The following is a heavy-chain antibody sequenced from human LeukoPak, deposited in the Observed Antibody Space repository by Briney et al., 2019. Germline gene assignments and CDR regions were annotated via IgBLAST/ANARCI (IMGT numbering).Heavy chain of an antibody. J-gene: IGHJ5*02. Sequence: GASVKVSCKASGYTFTSYGISWVRQAPGQGLEWMGWICGNNGNTNYAQKLQGRFTMTTDTYTSTAYMELRSLRSDDTAAYYCARDEAWGYCSESSCHAELGNNWLDPWGQGTLVTVSS. CDR1: GYTFTSYG. D-gene: IGHD2-15*01. CDR2: ICGNNGNT. CDR3: ARDEAWGYCSESSCHAELGNNWLDP. V-gene: IGHV1-18*01.